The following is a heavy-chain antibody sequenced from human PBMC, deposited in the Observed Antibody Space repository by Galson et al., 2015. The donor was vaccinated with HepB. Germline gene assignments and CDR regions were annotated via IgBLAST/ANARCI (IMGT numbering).Heavy chain of an antibody. CDR1: GFTFSSYS. V-gene: IGHV3-21*01. Sequence: SLRLSCAASGFTFSSYSMNWVRQAPGKGLEWVSSISSSSSYIYYADSVKGRFTISRGNAKNSLYLQMNSLRAEDTAVYYCARGSLHYYYYMDVWGKGTTVTVSS. CDR2: ISSSSSYI. J-gene: IGHJ6*03. CDR3: ARGSLHYYYYMDV.